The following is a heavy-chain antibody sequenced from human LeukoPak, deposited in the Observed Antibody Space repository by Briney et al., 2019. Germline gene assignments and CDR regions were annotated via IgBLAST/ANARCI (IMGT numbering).Heavy chain of an antibody. Sequence: ASVKVSCKASGYTFTSYAMNWVRQAPGQGLEWMGWINTNTGNPTYAQGFTGRFVFSLDTSVSTAYLQISSLKAEDTAVYYCARPDIVVVPAATPDYYYYYGMDVWGQGTTVTVSS. D-gene: IGHD2-2*02. CDR1: GYTFTSYA. CDR3: ARPDIVVVPAATPDYYYYYGMDV. J-gene: IGHJ6*02. V-gene: IGHV7-4-1*02. CDR2: INTNTGNP.